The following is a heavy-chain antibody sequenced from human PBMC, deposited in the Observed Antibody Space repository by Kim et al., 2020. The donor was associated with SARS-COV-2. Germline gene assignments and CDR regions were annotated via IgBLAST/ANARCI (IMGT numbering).Heavy chain of an antibody. CDR3: ASLSTGYVWDKFYY. D-gene: IGHD3-16*01. J-gene: IGHJ4*02. V-gene: IGHV3-74*01. CDR1: GFTFSSYW. Sequence: GGSLRLSCVASGFTFSSYWMHWVRQAPGKGLVWVSRVNSGGSSASYADSVKGRFTISRDNARNTLYPQMNSLRAEDTAVYYCASLSTGYVWDKFYYWGQG. CDR2: VNSGGSSA.